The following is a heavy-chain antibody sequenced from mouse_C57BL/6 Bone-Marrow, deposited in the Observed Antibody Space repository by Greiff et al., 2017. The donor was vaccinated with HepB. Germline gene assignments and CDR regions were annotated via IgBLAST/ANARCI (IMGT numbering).Heavy chain of an antibody. CDR2: IDPSDSYT. CDR1: GYTFTSYW. V-gene: IGHV1-59*01. J-gene: IGHJ3*01. CDR3: AREDWDRFAY. Sequence: QVQLQQPGAELVRPGTSVKLSCKVSGYTFTSYWMHWVKQRPGQGLEWIGVIDPSDSYTNYNQKFKGKATLTVDTSSSTAYMQLSSLTSEDSAVYYCAREDWDRFAYWGQGTLVTVSA. D-gene: IGHD4-1*01.